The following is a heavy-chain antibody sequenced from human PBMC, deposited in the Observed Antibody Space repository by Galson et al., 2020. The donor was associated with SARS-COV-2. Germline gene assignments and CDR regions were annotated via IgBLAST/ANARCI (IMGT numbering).Heavy chain of an antibody. CDR3: ATGTPVGATGWFDP. V-gene: IGHV1-24*01. J-gene: IGHJ5*02. CDR2: FDPEDGPT. Sequence: ASVKVSCKVSGYTLTELSMHWLRQAPGKGLEWMGGFDPEDGPTIYAQKSQGRVTMTEGPSTDTAYMELSSLRSEDTAVYYCATGTPVGATGWFDPWGQGTLVTVAS. CDR1: GYTLTELS. D-gene: IGHD1-26*01.